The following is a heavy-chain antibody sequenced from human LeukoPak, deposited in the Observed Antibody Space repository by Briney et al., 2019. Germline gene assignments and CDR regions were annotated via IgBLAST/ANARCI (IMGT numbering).Heavy chain of an antibody. V-gene: IGHV1-3*01. CDR1: GYTFTSYA. J-gene: IGHJ4*02. D-gene: IGHD3-16*01. CDR3: ARGDTWGVEDY. Sequence: ASVKVSCKASGYTFTSYAMHWVRQAPGQRLEWMGWINAGNGNTKYSQKFQGRVTITRATSASTAYMELSSLRSEDTAVYYCARGDTWGVEDYWGQGTLVTVSS. CDR2: INAGNGNT.